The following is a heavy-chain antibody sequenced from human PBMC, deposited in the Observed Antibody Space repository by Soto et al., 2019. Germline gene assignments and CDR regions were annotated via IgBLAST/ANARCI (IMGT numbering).Heavy chain of an antibody. Sequence: PSETLSLTCTVSGGSISSYYWSWIRQPPGKGLEWIGYIYYSGSTNYNPSLKSRVTISVDTSKNQFSLKLSSVTAADTAVYYCARLEWDYDSRYYFDYWGQGTLVTVSS. V-gene: IGHV4-59*08. J-gene: IGHJ4*02. CDR1: GGSISSYY. CDR2: IYYSGST. D-gene: IGHD3-22*01. CDR3: ARLEWDYDSRYYFDY.